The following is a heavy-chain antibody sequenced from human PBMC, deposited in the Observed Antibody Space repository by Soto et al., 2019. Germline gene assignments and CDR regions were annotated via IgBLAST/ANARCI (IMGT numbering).Heavy chain of an antibody. Sequence: SETLSLTCTVSGGSISSYYWSWIRQPPGKGLEWIGYIYYSGSTNYNPSLKSRVTISVDTSKNQFSLKLSSVTAADTAVYYCARHRKRYSYGWDYYYYYMDVWGKGTTVTVSS. D-gene: IGHD5-18*01. V-gene: IGHV4-59*08. CDR3: ARHRKRYSYGWDYYYYYMDV. CDR2: IYYSGST. CDR1: GGSISSYY. J-gene: IGHJ6*03.